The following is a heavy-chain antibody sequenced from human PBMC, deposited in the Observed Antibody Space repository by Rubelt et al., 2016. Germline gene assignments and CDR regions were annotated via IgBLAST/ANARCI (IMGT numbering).Heavy chain of an antibody. D-gene: IGHD5-24*01. V-gene: IGHV4-39*06. CDR1: GGSISSITYK. Sequence: LQLHESGPGLVKPSETLSLTCTVSGGSISSITYKWAWVRQPPEKGLEWIASIHYSGRTDYNPSLKSRVNISLDTSKNQVPLKLNFVTAAETAVYYCARDISGYNSYWGQGTLVTVSS. J-gene: IGHJ4*02. CDR3: ARDISGYNSY. CDR2: IHYSGRT.